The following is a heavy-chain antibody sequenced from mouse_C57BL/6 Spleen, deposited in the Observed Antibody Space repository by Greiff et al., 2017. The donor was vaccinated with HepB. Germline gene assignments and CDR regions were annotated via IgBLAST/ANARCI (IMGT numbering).Heavy chain of an antibody. CDR2: IDPSDSYT. CDR1: GYTFTSYW. J-gene: IGHJ2*01. CDR3: ARRGNSNYEGYFDY. V-gene: IGHV1-69*01. Sequence: QVQLQQPGAELVMPGASVKLSCKASGYTFTSYWMHWVKQRPGQGLEWIGEIDPSDSYTNYNQKFKGKSTLTVDKSSSTAYMQLSSLTSEDSAVYYCARRGNSNYEGYFDYWGQGTTLTVSS. D-gene: IGHD2-5*01.